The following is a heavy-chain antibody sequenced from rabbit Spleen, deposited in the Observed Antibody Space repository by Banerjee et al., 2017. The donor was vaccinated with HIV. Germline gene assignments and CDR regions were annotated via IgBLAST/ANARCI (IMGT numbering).Heavy chain of an antibody. V-gene: IGHV1S40*01. Sequence: QSLEESGGGLVKPGASLTLTCKASGFSFNSGYDMCWVRQAPGKGLEWIAYIYTGKSVYASWAKGRFTMSRTSSTTVTLQMTSLTAADTATYFCVRDQAGDGDSGPYYLNLWGPGTLVTVS. D-gene: IGHD2-1*01. CDR3: VRDQAGDGDSGPYYLNL. CDR1: GFSFNSGYD. J-gene: IGHJ4*01. CDR2: IYTGKS.